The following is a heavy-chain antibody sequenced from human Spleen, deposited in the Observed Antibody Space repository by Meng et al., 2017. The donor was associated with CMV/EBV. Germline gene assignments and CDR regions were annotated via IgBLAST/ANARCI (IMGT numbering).Heavy chain of an antibody. Sequence: QIQLVQSGPEVRRPGASVKVSCKASGYKFDIYAITWVQQAPGQGLEWVGWVSGENGETNYGQKFQDRVTVTADTLTKTAYMEMRSLRSDDSAMYYCARAGAAVTTNFDFWGQGTLVTVSS. V-gene: IGHV1-18*01. CDR1: GYKFDIYA. D-gene: IGHD4-17*01. CDR2: VSGENGET. CDR3: ARAGAAVTTNFDF. J-gene: IGHJ4*02.